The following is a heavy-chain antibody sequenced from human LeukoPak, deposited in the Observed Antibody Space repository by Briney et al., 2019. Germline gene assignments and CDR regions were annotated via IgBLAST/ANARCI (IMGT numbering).Heavy chain of an antibody. Sequence: SETLSLTCAVSGGSISSGGYSWSWIRQPPGKGLEWIGYIYHSGSTYYNPSLKSRVTISVDRSKNQFSLKLSSVTAADTAVYYCARVDGSGTDAFDIWGQGTMVTVSS. D-gene: IGHD3-10*01. CDR1: GGSISSGGYS. V-gene: IGHV4-30-2*01. CDR2: IYHSGST. CDR3: ARVDGSGTDAFDI. J-gene: IGHJ3*02.